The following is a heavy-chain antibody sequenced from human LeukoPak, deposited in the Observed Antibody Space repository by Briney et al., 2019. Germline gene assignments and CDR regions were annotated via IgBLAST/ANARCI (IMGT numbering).Heavy chain of an antibody. Sequence: SETLSLTCAVYGGSFSGYYWSWIRQPPGKGLEWIGEINHSGSTNYNPSLKSRVTISVDTSKNQFSLKLSSVTAADTAVYYCARFSTGTGYWGQGTLVTVSS. D-gene: IGHD3-3*02. CDR3: ARFSTGTGY. J-gene: IGHJ4*02. CDR2: INHSGST. V-gene: IGHV4-34*01. CDR1: GGSFSGYY.